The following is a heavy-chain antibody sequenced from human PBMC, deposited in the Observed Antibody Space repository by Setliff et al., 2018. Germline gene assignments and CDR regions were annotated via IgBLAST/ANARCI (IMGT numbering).Heavy chain of an antibody. CDR1: GYTFTGYY. D-gene: IGHD3-22*01. CDR3: ARGRIHDSSDYIGNWFDP. V-gene: IGHV1-2*02. J-gene: IGHJ5*02. Sequence: ASVKVSCKASGYTFTGYYIHWVRQAPGEGLEWMGCINVNSGDTNYAQKFQGRVIVPRDTSSSTAYMELRSLRPDDTAVYFCARGRIHDSSDYIGNWFDPWGQGTLVTVSS. CDR2: INVNSGDT.